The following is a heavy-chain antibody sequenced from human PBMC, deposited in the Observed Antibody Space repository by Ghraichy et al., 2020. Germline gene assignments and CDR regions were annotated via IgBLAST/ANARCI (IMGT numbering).Heavy chain of an antibody. Sequence: GESLRLSCAASGFTFSSYSMNWVRQAPGKGLEWVSSISSSSSYIYYADSVKGRFTISRDNAKNSLYLQMNSLRAEDTAVYYCARAWDSRFYYYYGMDVWGQGTTVTVSS. CDR3: ARAWDSRFYYYYGMDV. V-gene: IGHV3-21*01. CDR1: GFTFSSYS. D-gene: IGHD1-26*01. J-gene: IGHJ6*02. CDR2: ISSSSSYI.